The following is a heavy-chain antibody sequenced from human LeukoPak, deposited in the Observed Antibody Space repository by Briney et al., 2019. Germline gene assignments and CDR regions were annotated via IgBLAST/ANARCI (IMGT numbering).Heavy chain of an antibody. CDR3: AKGSSSTSCFDS. Sequence: PGGSLRLSCAASGFTFSSYPMNWVRQAPGKGLEWVAVTSFDGTNKYYADSVKGRFTISRDNSNNTLYLQMNSLRAEDTAVYYCAKGSSSTSCFDSWGQGTLVTVSS. CDR1: GFTFSSYP. J-gene: IGHJ4*02. CDR2: TSFDGTNK. V-gene: IGHV3-30-3*01. D-gene: IGHD2-2*01.